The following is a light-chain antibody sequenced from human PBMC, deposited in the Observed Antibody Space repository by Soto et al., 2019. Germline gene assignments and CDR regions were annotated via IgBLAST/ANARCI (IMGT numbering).Light chain of an antibody. V-gene: IGKV3-15*01. CDR2: GAS. Sequence: EIVMVQSPATLSVSPGERATLSCRASQSVSSKVAWYQQRPGQAPRLLIYGASNRPTGISDRFSGSGSGTEFTLTISSLQSEDFAVYYCQQYHAWPPITFGQGTKVEI. CDR1: QSVSSK. CDR3: QQYHAWPPIT. J-gene: IGKJ1*01.